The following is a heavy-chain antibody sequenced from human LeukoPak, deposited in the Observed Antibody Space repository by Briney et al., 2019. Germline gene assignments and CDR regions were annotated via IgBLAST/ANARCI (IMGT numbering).Heavy chain of an antibody. CDR3: ARGVRYDSSGYYALVLSSFDY. V-gene: IGHV1-2*02. CDR1: GYTFTGYY. J-gene: IGHJ4*02. Sequence: GASVKVSCKASGYTFTGYYMHWVRQAPGQGLEWMGWINPNSGGTNYAQKFQGRVTMTRDTSISTAYMELSRLRSDDTAVYYCARGVRYDSSGYYALVLSSFDYWGQGTLVTVSS. CDR2: INPNSGGT. D-gene: IGHD3-22*01.